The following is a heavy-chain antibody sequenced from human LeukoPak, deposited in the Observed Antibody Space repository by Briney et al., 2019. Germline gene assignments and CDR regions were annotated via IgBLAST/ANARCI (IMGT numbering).Heavy chain of an antibody. Sequence: GGSLRLSCAASGFTFNNYAMHWVRQAPGKGLGWVAVISYDGSKKYFADSVKGRFTISRDNSKKTMYLQMNSLETEDTAVYYCAREPSSQNYLWFDSWGQGTLVTVSS. V-gene: IGHV3-30*04. J-gene: IGHJ5*01. CDR3: AREPSSQNYLWFDS. CDR2: ISYDGSKK. D-gene: IGHD1-7*01. CDR1: GFTFNNYA.